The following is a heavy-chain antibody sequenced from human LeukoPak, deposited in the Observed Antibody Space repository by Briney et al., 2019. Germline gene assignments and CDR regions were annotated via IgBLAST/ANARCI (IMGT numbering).Heavy chain of an antibody. V-gene: IGHV3-23*01. CDR1: GFTFSSYG. Sequence: GGSLRLSCAASGFTFSSYGMSWVRQAPGKGLEWVSAISGSGGSTYYADSVKGRFTISRDNAKNSLYLQMNSLRAEDTAVYYCARGYDSTGSYVNWFDPWGQGTLVTVSS. CDR3: ARGYDSTGSYVNWFDP. D-gene: IGHD3-22*01. CDR2: ISGSGGST. J-gene: IGHJ5*02.